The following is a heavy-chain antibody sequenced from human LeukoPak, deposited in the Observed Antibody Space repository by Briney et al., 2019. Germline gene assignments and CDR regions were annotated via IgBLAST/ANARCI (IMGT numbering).Heavy chain of an antibody. D-gene: IGHD2-21*02. CDR1: GYTFTGYY. CDR3: ARDFHPGVVTAILGY. Sequence: VASVKVSCKASGYTFTGYYMHWVRQAPGQGLEWMGIINPSGGSTSYAQKFQGRVTMTRDMSTSTVYMELSSLRSEDTAVYYCARDFHPGVVTAILGYWGQGTLVTVSS. CDR2: INPSGGST. V-gene: IGHV1-46*01. J-gene: IGHJ4*02.